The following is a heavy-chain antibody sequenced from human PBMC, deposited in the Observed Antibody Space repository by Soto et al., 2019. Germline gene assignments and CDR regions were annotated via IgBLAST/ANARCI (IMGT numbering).Heavy chain of an antibody. Sequence: ASVKVSCKASGYTFTSYYMNWVRQAPGQGLEWMGIINPSGGYTTYAQKFLGRVAMTRDTSTSTVYMELSSLRSEDTAVYYCARGGDIVVVTAPFDYWGQGTLVTVSS. J-gene: IGHJ4*02. V-gene: IGHV1-46*03. CDR2: INPSGGYT. D-gene: IGHD2-21*02. CDR3: ARGGDIVVVTAPFDY. CDR1: GYTFTSYY.